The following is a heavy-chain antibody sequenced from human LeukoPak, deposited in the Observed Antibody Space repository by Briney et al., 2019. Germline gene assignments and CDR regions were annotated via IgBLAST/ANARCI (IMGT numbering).Heavy chain of an antibody. CDR1: GGSFSGYY. D-gene: IGHD3-10*01. CDR2: VNHSGNT. CDR3: ARVGGAFDI. Sequence: PSETLFLTCTVYGGSFSGYYWSWIRQPPEKGLEWIGEVNHSGNTDYNPSLKSRVTISVDTSKNLFSLKLYSVTAADTAVYYCARVGGAFDIWGPGTMVTVSS. V-gene: IGHV4-34*01. J-gene: IGHJ3*02.